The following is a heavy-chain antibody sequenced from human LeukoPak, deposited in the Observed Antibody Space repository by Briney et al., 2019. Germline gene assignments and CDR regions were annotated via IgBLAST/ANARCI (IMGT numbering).Heavy chain of an antibody. J-gene: IGHJ4*02. D-gene: IGHD4-17*01. CDR2: ISGSGGSR. V-gene: IGHV3-23*01. Sequence: PGGSLRLSCAASGFTFSPYAMTWVRQAPGKGLEWVSAISGSGGSRYYRDSVKGRFNISRDNSKNTLYLEMNSLRVEDTAKYYCAKGPVNYGDSFDYWGQGTLVTVSS. CDR3: AKGPVNYGDSFDY. CDR1: GFTFSPYA.